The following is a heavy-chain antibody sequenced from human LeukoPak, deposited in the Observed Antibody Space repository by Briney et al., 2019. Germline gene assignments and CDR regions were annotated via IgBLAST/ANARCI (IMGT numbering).Heavy chain of an antibody. V-gene: IGHV3-33*01. J-gene: IGHJ3*02. Sequence: PGRSLRLSCAASGFTFSSYGMHWVRQAPGKGLEWVAVIWYDGSNKYYADSVKGRFTISRHNSKNTLYLQMNSLRAEDTAVYYCAADYYYESSGYQINAFDIWGQGTMVTVSS. CDR2: IWYDGSNK. CDR1: GFTFSSYG. CDR3: AADYYYESSGYQINAFDI. D-gene: IGHD3-22*01.